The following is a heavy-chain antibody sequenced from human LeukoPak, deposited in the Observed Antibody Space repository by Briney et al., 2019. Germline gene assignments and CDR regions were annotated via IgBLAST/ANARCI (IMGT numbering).Heavy chain of an antibody. V-gene: IGHV1-69*13. CDR2: IIPIFGTA. D-gene: IGHD3-22*01. J-gene: IGHJ3*02. CDR1: GGTFSSYA. CDR3: ARTTYYYDSSGYYRYAFDI. Sequence: SVKVSCKASGGTFSSYAISWVRQAPGQGLEWMGGIIPIFGTANYAQKFQGRVTITADESTSTAYMELNSLRSEDTAVYYCARTTYYYDSSGYYRYAFDIWGQGTMVTVSS.